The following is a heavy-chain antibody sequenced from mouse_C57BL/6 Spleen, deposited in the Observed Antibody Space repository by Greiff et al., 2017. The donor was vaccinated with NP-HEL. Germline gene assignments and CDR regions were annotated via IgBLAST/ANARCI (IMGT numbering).Heavy chain of an antibody. J-gene: IGHJ4*01. CDR2: IDPSDSYT. D-gene: IGHD2-4*01. CDR1: GYTFTSYW. CDR3: ARSYDYDESGSMDY. Sequence: QVQLQQPGAELVRPGTSVKLSCKASGYTFTSYWMHWVKQRPGQGLEWIGVIDPSDSYTNYNQKFKGKATLTVDTSSSTAYMQLSSLTSEDSAVYYCARSYDYDESGSMDYWGQGTSVTVSS. V-gene: IGHV1-59*01.